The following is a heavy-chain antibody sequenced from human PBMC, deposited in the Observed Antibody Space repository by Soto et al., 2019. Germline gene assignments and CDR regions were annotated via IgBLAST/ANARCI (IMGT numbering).Heavy chain of an antibody. V-gene: IGHV4-34*01. CDR3: ARTDIVSTNWFDP. D-gene: IGHD5-12*01. CDR1: GESFIGYY. Sequence: QVHLQQWGAGLLKPSETLSLTCAVYGESFIGYYWTWIRQSPGKGLEWIGEINHGGSTNYNPSLKSRVTISIDTSKNQFSLKLTSVTAAAASVYYCARTDIVSTNWFDPWGQGTLVTVSS. CDR2: INHGGST. J-gene: IGHJ5*02.